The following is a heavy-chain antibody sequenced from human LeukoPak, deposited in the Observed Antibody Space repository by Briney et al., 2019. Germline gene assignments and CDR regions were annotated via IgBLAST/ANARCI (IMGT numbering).Heavy chain of an antibody. J-gene: IGHJ3*02. CDR3: ARKWELLSGAFDI. D-gene: IGHD1-26*01. V-gene: IGHV5-51*01. Sequence: RGESLEISCKGSGCSFTSYWIGLVRQMPGKGLEWMGIIYPGDSDTRYSPSFQGQVTISADKSISTAYLQWSSLKASDTAMYYCARKWELLSGAFDIWGQGTMVTVSS. CDR2: IYPGDSDT. CDR1: GCSFTSYW.